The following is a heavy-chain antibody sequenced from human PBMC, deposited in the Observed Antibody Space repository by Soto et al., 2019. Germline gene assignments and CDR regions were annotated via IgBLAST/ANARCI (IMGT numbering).Heavy chain of an antibody. D-gene: IGHD5-18*01. CDR3: ASGYSYGKYYYYYGMDV. CDR2: INPNSGGT. Sequence: ASVKVSCKASGYTFTGYYMHWVRQAPGQGLEWMGWINPNSGGTNYAQKFQGRVTMTRDTSISTAYMELSRLRSDDTAVYYCASGYSYGKYYYYYGMDVWGQATTVTVSS. J-gene: IGHJ6*02. V-gene: IGHV1-2*02. CDR1: GYTFTGYY.